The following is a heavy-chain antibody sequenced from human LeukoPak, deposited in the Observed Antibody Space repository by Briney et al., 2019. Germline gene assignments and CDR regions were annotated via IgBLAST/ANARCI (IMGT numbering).Heavy chain of an antibody. CDR3: AKDIDVWGSYRYHTGIDY. CDR2: INWDGGST. J-gene: IGHJ4*02. D-gene: IGHD3-16*02. Sequence: GGSLRLSCAPSGFTFDDYAMHWVRQAPGKGPEWVSLINWDGGSTFYADSVKGRFTISRDNSKNSLYLQMNTLKAEDTALYYCAKDIDVWGSYRYHTGIDYWGQGTLVTVSS. V-gene: IGHV3-43D*03. CDR1: GFTFDDYA.